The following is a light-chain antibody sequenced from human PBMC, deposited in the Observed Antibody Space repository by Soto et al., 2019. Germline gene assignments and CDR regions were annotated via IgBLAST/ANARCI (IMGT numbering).Light chain of an antibody. J-gene: IGKJ1*01. V-gene: IGKV1-5*01. Sequence: DIQMTQSPSTLSASAGDRVTITGRASQSISSWLAWYQQKPGKAPKLLIYDASSLESGVPSRFSGSGSGTEFTLTISSLQPDDFATYYCQQYNSYRTFGQGTKVDIK. CDR2: DAS. CDR3: QQYNSYRT. CDR1: QSISSW.